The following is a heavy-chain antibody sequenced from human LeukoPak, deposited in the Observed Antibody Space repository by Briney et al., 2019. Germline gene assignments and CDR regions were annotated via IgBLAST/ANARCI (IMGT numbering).Heavy chain of an antibody. J-gene: IGHJ4*02. V-gene: IGHV4-59*01. D-gene: IGHD6-6*01. CDR2: IYYSGST. Sequence: SQTLSLTCTVSGGSISSYYWSWIRQPPGKGLEWIGYIYYSGSTNYNPSLKSRVTISVDTSKNQFSLKLSSVTAADTAVYYCARSNLSGYSSSFSFDYWGQGTLVTVSS. CDR3: ARSNLSGYSSSFSFDY. CDR1: GGSISSYY.